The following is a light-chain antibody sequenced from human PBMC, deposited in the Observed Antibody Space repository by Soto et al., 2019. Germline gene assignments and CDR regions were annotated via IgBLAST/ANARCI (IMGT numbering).Light chain of an antibody. CDR2: GAS. J-gene: IGKJ2*01. CDR3: QQYNDWPQT. V-gene: IGKV3-15*01. Sequence: EIVMTQSPATLSVSPGERATLSCRASQSVSSNLAWYQQKPGQAPRLLIYGASTRATGISARFSGSGSETEFTLTISSPQSDDFVVYYCQQYNDWPQTFGQGTKLEIK. CDR1: QSVSSN.